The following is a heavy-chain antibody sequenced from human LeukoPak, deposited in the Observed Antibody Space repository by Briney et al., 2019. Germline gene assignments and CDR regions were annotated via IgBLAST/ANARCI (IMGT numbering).Heavy chain of an antibody. CDR2: IYYSGST. V-gene: IGHV4-59*01. D-gene: IGHD3-16*01. Sequence: SETLSLTCTVSGGSISSYYWSWIRQPPGKGLEWIGYIYYSGSTYYNPSLKSRVTISVDTSKNQFSLKLSSVTAADTAVYYCARGTSWAIDYWGQGTLVTVSS. CDR3: ARGTSWAIDY. J-gene: IGHJ4*02. CDR1: GGSISSYY.